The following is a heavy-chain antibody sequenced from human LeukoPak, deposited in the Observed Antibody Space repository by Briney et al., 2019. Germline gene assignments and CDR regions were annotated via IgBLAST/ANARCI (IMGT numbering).Heavy chain of an antibody. D-gene: IGHD1-14*01. CDR2: IRYDGSNK. J-gene: IGHJ3*02. Sequence: PGGSLRLSCAASGFTFSSYGMHWVRQAPGKGLEWVAFIRYDGSNKYYADSVKGRFTISRDNSKNTLYLQMNSLRAEDTAVYYCARGNLTVWDAFDIWGQGTMVTVSS. V-gene: IGHV3-30*02. CDR3: ARGNLTVWDAFDI. CDR1: GFTFSSYG.